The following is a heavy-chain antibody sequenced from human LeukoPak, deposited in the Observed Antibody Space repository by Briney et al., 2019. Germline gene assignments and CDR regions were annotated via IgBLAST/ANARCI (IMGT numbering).Heavy chain of an antibody. CDR3: ARQHDSYYYYSLDV. J-gene: IGHJ6*03. CDR2: LYHSDSS. CDR1: GYSLSNGYY. Sequence: PSEPMSLTCPLPGYSLSNGYYWVWIRQPPGRGLECIGSLYHSDSSYYNTSLRSRVSMSVDTSKNQFSLTLSFVTAADTAVYYCARQHDSYYYYSLDVWGSGTTVTVSS. V-gene: IGHV4-38-2*01.